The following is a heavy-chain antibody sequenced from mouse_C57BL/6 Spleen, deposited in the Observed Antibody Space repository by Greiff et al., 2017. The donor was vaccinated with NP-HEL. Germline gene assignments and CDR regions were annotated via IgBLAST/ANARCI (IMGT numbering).Heavy chain of an antibody. CDR3: AREGYGSSYGYFDV. J-gene: IGHJ1*03. CDR2: IDPSDSET. D-gene: IGHD1-1*01. V-gene: IGHV1-52*01. CDR1: GYTFTSYW. Sequence: QVQLQQPGAELVRPGSSVKLSCKASGYTFTSYWMHWVKQRPIQGLEWIGNIDPSDSETHYNQKFKDKATLTVDKSSSTAYMQLSSLTSEDSAVYYCAREGYGSSYGYFDVWGTGTTVTVPS.